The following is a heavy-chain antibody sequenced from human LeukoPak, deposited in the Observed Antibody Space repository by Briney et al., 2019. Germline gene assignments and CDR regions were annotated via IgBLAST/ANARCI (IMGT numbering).Heavy chain of an antibody. CDR3: ARTVDSSSSYWFDP. CDR2: ISSSGSTI. CDR1: GFTFSSYG. D-gene: IGHD6-6*01. J-gene: IGHJ5*02. Sequence: GGSLRLSCAASGFTFSSYGMHWVRQAPGKGLEWVSYISSSGSTIYYADSVKGRFTISRDNAKNSLYLQMNSLRAEDTAVYYCARTVDSSSSYWFDPWGQGTLVTVSS. V-gene: IGHV3-48*04.